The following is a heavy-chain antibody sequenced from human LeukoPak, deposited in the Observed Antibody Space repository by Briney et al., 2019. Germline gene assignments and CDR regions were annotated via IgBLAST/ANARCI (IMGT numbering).Heavy chain of an antibody. Sequence: ASVKVSCKASGYTFTGYYMHWVRQAPGQGLEWMGWINPNSGGTNYAQKFQGRVTMTRDTSISTAYMELSRLRSDDTAVYYCARQAGGAFSSAAFDIWGQGTMVTVSS. J-gene: IGHJ3*02. CDR1: GYTFTGYY. CDR2: INPNSGGT. V-gene: IGHV1-2*02. CDR3: ARQAGGAFSSAAFDI. D-gene: IGHD2-8*02.